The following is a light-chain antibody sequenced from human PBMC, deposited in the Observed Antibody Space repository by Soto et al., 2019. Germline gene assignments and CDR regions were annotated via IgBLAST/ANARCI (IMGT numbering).Light chain of an antibody. Sequence: DIQLTQSPSSLSASVGDRVTITCRASQSISSYLNWYQQKPGKAPKLLVYDASTLQSGVASRFSGSGSGTEFTLTISSLQSEDFAVYYCQQYNNWPITFGQGTRLEIK. CDR1: QSISSY. J-gene: IGKJ5*01. V-gene: IGKV1-39*01. CDR2: DAS. CDR3: QQYNNWPIT.